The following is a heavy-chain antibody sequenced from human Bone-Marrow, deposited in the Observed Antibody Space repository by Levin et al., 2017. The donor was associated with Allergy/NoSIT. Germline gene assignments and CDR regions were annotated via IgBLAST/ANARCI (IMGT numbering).Heavy chain of an antibody. CDR2: INHSGST. Sequence: PSETLSLTCAVYGGSFSGYYWSWIRQPPGKGLEWIGEINHSGSTNYNPSLKSRVTISVDTSKNQFSLKLSSVTAADTAVYYCARHPRGAGDSSGYYLFDYWGQGTLVTVSS. V-gene: IGHV4-34*01. CDR3: ARHPRGAGDSSGYYLFDY. CDR1: GGSFSGYY. D-gene: IGHD3-22*01. J-gene: IGHJ4*02.